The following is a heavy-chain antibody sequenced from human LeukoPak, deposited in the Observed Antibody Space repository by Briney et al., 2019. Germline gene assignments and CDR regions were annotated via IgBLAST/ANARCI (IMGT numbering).Heavy chain of an antibody. D-gene: IGHD1-26*01. CDR1: GFTFSAFP. J-gene: IGHJ3*02. V-gene: IGHV3-23*01. Sequence: PGGSLRLSCVASGFTFSAFPLSWVRQAPGRGLEWVSAISSSGGATYYAESVQGRVTISRDNSKNTLYLQMNSLRAEDTAVYYCANSGIVGADAFDIRGQGTMVTVSS. CDR3: ANSGIVGADAFDI. CDR2: ISSSGGAT.